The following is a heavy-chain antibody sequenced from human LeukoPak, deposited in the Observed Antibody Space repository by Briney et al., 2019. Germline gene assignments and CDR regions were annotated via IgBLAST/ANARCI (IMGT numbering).Heavy chain of an antibody. CDR3: ARGLYDILTGYQEYFDY. CDR2: INHSGST. Sequence: SETLSLTCAVYGGSFSGYYWSWIRQPPRKGLEWIGEINHSGSTNYNPSLKSRVTISVDTSKNQFSLKLSSVTAADTAVYYCARGLYDILTGYQEYFDYWGQGTLVTVSS. CDR1: GGSFSGYY. V-gene: IGHV4-34*01. D-gene: IGHD3-9*01. J-gene: IGHJ4*02.